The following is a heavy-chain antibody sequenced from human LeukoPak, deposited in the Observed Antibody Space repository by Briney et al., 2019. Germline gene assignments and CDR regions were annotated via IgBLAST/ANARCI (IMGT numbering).Heavy chain of an antibody. CDR3: ARAPPTKDYEYYYYMDV. Sequence: TSETLSLTCTVSGGSISSYYWSWIRQPPGKGLEWIGYIYYSGSTNYNPSLKSRVTISVDTSKNQFSLKLSSVTAADTAVYYCARAPPTKDYEYYYYMDVWGKGTTVTVSS. V-gene: IGHV4-59*01. CDR2: IYYSGST. D-gene: IGHD4-17*01. J-gene: IGHJ6*03. CDR1: GGSISSYY.